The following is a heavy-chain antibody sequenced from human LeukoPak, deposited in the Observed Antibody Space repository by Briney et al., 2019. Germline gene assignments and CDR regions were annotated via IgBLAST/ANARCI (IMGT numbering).Heavy chain of an antibody. CDR1: GFTFSSYS. D-gene: IGHD1-26*01. Sequence: GGSLRLSCAASGFTFSSYSMNWVRQAPGKGLEWVSSISSSSSYIYYADSVEGRFTISRDNAKNSLFLRMNSLRAEDTAVYYCARDLSAIVGATYDYWGQGTLVTVSS. CDR2: ISSSSSYI. J-gene: IGHJ4*02. V-gene: IGHV3-21*01. CDR3: ARDLSAIVGATYDY.